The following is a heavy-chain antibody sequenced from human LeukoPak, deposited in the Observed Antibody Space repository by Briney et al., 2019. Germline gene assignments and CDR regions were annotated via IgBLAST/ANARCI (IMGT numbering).Heavy chain of an antibody. D-gene: IGHD1-26*01. CDR2: ISSSSSYI. CDR1: GFTFSSYS. J-gene: IGHJ4*02. Sequence: PGGSLRLSCAASGFTFSSYSMSWVRQAPGQGLEWVSSISSSSSYINYADSVKGRFTISRDNAKDSLYLQMNSLRAEDTAVYYCTRSYSGSYYSDCWGQGTLVADPS. V-gene: IGHV3-21*06. CDR3: TRSYSGSYYSDC.